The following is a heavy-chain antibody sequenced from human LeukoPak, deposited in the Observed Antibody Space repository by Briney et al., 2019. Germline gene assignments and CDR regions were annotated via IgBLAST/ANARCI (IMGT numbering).Heavy chain of an antibody. CDR3: ARVGYSSSWYGKEGAFDI. Sequence: PSETLSLTCTVSGGSISSGSYYWSWIRQPAGKGLEWIGRNYTSGSTNYNPSLRSRVTISVDTSKNQFSLKLSSATAADTAVYYCARVGYSSSWYGKEGAFDIWGQGTMVTVSS. J-gene: IGHJ3*02. CDR1: GGSISSGSYY. D-gene: IGHD6-13*01. CDR2: NYTSGST. V-gene: IGHV4-61*02.